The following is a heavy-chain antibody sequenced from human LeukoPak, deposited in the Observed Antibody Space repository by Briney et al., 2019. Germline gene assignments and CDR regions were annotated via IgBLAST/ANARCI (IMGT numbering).Heavy chain of an antibody. CDR2: IYTSGST. CDR3: ARAPTKIYYYMDV. J-gene: IGHJ6*03. Sequence: SETLSLTCTVSGGSISSYYWSWIRQPPGKGLEWIGYIYTSGSTNYNPSLKSRVTISVDTSKNQVSLKVSSVTAADTAVYYCARAPTKIYYYMDVWGKGTTVTVSS. D-gene: IGHD5-24*01. V-gene: IGHV4-4*09. CDR1: GGSISSYY.